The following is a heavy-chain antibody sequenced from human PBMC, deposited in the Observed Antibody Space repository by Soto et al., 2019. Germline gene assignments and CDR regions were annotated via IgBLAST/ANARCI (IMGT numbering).Heavy chain of an antibody. J-gene: IGHJ4*02. D-gene: IGHD3-3*01. V-gene: IGHV1-3*01. CDR1: GYTFTSYA. Sequence: ASVKVSCKASGYTFTSYAMHWVRQAPGQRLEWMGWINAGNGNTKYSQKFQGRVTITGDTSASTAYMELSSLRSEDTAVYYCARVPRRVVIEAPDYWGQGTLVTVSS. CDR2: INAGNGNT. CDR3: ARVPRRVVIEAPDY.